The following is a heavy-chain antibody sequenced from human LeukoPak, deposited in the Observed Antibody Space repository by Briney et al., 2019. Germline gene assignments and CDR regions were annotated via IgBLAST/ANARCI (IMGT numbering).Heavy chain of an antibody. CDR1: GCTFNSYY. Sequence: ASVKVSCKASGCTFNSYYIHWVRQAPGQGLEWMGIINPSGGITSYAQKFQGRVTMTRDTSTSTVYMELSSLRSEDTAVYYCARVSGSNYYFDYWGQGTLVTVSS. CDR3: ARVSGSNYYFDY. J-gene: IGHJ4*02. D-gene: IGHD1-26*01. CDR2: INPSGGIT. V-gene: IGHV1-46*02.